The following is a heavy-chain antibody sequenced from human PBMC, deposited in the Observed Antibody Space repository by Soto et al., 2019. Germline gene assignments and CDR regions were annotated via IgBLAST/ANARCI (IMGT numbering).Heavy chain of an antibody. D-gene: IGHD6-13*01. J-gene: IGHJ6*02. CDR3: AKDLTSTIGPGYVAAPKGMDV. CDR2: ISYDGSNK. Sequence: GGSLRLSCAASGFTFSSYGMHWVRQAPGKGLEWVAVISYDGSNKYYADSVKGRFTISRDNSKNTLYLQMNSLRAEDTAVYYCAKDLTSTIGPGYVAAPKGMDVWGPGTTVTVSS. V-gene: IGHV3-30*18. CDR1: GFTFSSYG.